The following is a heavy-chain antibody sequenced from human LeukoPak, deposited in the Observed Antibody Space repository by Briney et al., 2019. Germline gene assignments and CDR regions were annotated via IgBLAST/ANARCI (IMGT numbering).Heavy chain of an antibody. D-gene: IGHD4-23*01. CDR3: ARVGRDYGGNRFSDY. V-gene: IGHV1-18*01. Sequence: ASVKVSCKASGYTFTSSGVSWVRQAPGQGLEWMGWISAYNGDINYAQKFQGSVTMTTDTSTSTAYMELRSLRSDDTAIYYCARVGRDYGGNRFSDYWGQGTLVTVSS. CDR1: GYTFTSSG. J-gene: IGHJ4*02. CDR2: ISAYNGDI.